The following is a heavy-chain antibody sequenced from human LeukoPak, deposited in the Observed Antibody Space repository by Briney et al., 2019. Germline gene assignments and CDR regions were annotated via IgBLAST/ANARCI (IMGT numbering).Heavy chain of an antibody. Sequence: QSGGSLRLSCAASGFTFDDYAMHWVRQAPGKGLEWVSGISWNSGSIGYADSVKGRFTISRDNAKNSLYLQMNSLRAEDMALYYCAKDRNYYYYYYYMDVWGKGTTVTVSS. V-gene: IGHV3-9*03. CDR1: GFTFDDYA. J-gene: IGHJ6*03. CDR3: AKDRNYYYYYYYMDV. CDR2: ISWNSGSI. D-gene: IGHD1-7*01.